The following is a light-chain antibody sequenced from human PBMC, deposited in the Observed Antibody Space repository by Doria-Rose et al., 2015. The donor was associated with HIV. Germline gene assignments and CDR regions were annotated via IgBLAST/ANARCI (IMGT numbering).Light chain of an antibody. V-gene: IGKV3-20*01. CDR3: HQYGTSWT. CDR2: DGS. Sequence: EIVMTQSPGTLSLSPGERATLSCRASQSFSSTYLAWYQQKPGQAPSLLIYDGSTRATGIPDRFSASGSGTDSTLTINRLGPEDFALYYCHQYGTSWTFGQGTKVEI. CDR1: QSFSSTY. J-gene: IGKJ1*01.